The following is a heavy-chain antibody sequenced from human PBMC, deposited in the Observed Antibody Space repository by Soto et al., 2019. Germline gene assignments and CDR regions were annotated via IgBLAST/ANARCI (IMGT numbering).Heavy chain of an antibody. D-gene: IGHD1-26*01. V-gene: IGHV5-10-1*03. CDR3: ARHPELLGTDY. CDR1: GYSFPSYW. Sequence: EVQRVQSGAEVKKPGESLRISWKGSGYSFPSYWISWVRQMPGKGVEWMGRIDPSDSYTNYSPSFKGHLTISADKSISTAYLQLSSLKASDTAMYYCARHPELLGTDYCGQGTLVTVSS. CDR2: IDPSDSYT. J-gene: IGHJ4*02.